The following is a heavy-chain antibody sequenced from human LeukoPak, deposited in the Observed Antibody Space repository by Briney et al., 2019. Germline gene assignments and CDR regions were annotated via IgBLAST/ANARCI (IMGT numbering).Heavy chain of an antibody. CDR2: IDHTGST. D-gene: IGHD3-22*01. J-gene: IGHJ3*02. V-gene: IGHV4-59*01. CDR3: ARGNYYDSSGYRSSAFDI. Sequence: SETLSLTCTVSDDSITIYYWTWIRQPPGKGLEWIGYIDHTGSTNYNPSLNSRVTISRDTSKNHFSLELSSVTAADTAVYYCARGNYYDSSGYRSSAFDIWGQGTMVTVSS. CDR1: DDSITIYY.